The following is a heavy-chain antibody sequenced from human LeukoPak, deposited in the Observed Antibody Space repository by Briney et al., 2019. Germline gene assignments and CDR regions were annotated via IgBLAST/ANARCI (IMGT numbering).Heavy chain of an antibody. Sequence: SQTLSLTCAISGDSVSNNIAAWNWIRQSPSSGLEWLGRTYYRSKWYNDYAASVKSRITINPDTSKNQFSLKLTSVTAADTAVYYCARGAKNYDSSGYYSVGIDYWGQGTLVTVSS. CDR2: TYYRSKWYN. V-gene: IGHV6-1*01. D-gene: IGHD3-22*01. CDR3: ARGAKNYDSSGYYSVGIDY. CDR1: GDSVSNNIAA. J-gene: IGHJ4*02.